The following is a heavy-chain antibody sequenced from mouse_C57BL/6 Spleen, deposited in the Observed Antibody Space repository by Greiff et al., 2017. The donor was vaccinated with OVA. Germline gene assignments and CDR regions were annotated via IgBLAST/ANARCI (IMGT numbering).Heavy chain of an antibody. J-gene: IGHJ2*01. Sequence: VKLVESGAELMKPGASVKLSCKATGYTFTGYWIEWVKQRPGHGLEWIGDILPGSGSTNYNEKFKGKATFTADTSSNTAYMQLSSLPTEDSAIYYCARYDYDALYYFDYWGKGTTLTVSS. D-gene: IGHD2-4*01. V-gene: IGHV1-9*01. CDR3: ARYDYDALYYFDY. CDR2: ILPGSGST. CDR1: GYTFTGYW.